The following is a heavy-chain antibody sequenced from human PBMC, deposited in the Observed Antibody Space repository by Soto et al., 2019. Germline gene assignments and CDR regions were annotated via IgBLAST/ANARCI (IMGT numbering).Heavy chain of an antibody. Sequence: QVHLVESGGGVVQPGRSLRLSCAASGFTFSDYGMHWVRQAPGEGLEWVAVLSSDGSNKYYADSVKGRFTISRDNSKNTLYLQMNSLRAEDTAVYYCAKSGGNYYLYDAFDIWGQGTMVTVSS. CDR3: AKSGGNYYLYDAFDI. CDR2: LSSDGSNK. J-gene: IGHJ3*02. D-gene: IGHD1-26*01. V-gene: IGHV3-30*18. CDR1: GFTFSDYG.